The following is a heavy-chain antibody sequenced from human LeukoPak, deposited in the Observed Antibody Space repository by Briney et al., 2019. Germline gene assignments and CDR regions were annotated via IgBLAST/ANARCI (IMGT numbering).Heavy chain of an antibody. D-gene: IGHD1-26*01. Sequence: PGGSLRLSCAASGFTFSSYGMHWVRQAPVKGLEWVAVISYDGSNKYYADSVKGRFTISRDNSKNTLYLQMNSLRAEDTAVYYCAKLNSGTYNPAWYFDYWGQGTLVTVSS. J-gene: IGHJ4*02. V-gene: IGHV3-30*18. CDR2: ISYDGSNK. CDR3: AKLNSGTYNPAWYFDY. CDR1: GFTFSSYG.